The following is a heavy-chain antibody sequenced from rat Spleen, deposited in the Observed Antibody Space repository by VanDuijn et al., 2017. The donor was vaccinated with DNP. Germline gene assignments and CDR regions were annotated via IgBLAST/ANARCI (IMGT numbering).Heavy chain of an antibody. D-gene: IGHD1-4*01. CDR2: INSAGNT. Sequence: EVQLQESGPGLVKPSQSLSLTCSVTGYSITSSYRWNWIRRFPGNKLEWMGYINSAGNTHYNSSLKSRISITRDTSRNQFFLQVNSVTTEDTATYYCARWPGYNPPYAMDVWGQGTSVTVSS. CDR1: GYSITSSYR. CDR3: ARWPGYNPPYAMDV. J-gene: IGHJ4*01. V-gene: IGHV3-3*01.